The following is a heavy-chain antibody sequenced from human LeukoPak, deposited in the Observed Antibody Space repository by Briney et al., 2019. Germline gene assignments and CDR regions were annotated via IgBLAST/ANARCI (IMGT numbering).Heavy chain of an antibody. V-gene: IGHV3-53*04. CDR3: ARDQYFYGMDV. CDR2: IYSGGST. CDR1: GFTVSSNY. Sequence: GGSLRLSCAASGFTVSSNYMSWVRQAPGKGLEWVSVIYSGGSTYYADSVKGRFTISRHNSENTLYLQMNSVRAEGTAVYYCARDQYFYGMDVWGQGTTVTVSS. J-gene: IGHJ6*02.